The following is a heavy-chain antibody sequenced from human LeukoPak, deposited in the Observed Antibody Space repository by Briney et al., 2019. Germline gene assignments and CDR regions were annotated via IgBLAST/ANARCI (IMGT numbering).Heavy chain of an antibody. J-gene: IGHJ6*01. Sequence: PSETLSLTRTVSGGSLISYYWSWIRQPPGRGVEGIGHIYYSGSTNYNPSLTSRVTISVHTSKSQFPLKLTSVTAAGTAVYYCALYYDFWSYYPGTDVWGQGTTVTVSS. CDR2: IYYSGST. CDR3: ALYYDFWSYYPGTDV. D-gene: IGHD3-3*01. V-gene: IGHV4-59*03. CDR1: GGSLISYY.